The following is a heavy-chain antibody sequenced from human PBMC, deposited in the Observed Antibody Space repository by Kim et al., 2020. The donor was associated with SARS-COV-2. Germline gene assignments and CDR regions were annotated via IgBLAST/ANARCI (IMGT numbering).Heavy chain of an antibody. V-gene: IGHV3-30*02. CDR3: AKVALKRTTRTNYFDY. Sequence: SVTGRFTISRDNSKNTLYLQMNSLRAEDTAVYYCAKVALKRTTRTNYFDYWGQGTLVTVSS. J-gene: IGHJ4*02. D-gene: IGHD1-1*01.